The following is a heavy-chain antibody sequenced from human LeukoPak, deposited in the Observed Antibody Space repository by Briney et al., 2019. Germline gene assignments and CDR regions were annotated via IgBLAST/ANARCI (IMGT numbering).Heavy chain of an antibody. D-gene: IGHD3-3*01. J-gene: IGHJ4*02. V-gene: IGHV3-11*01. CDR2: ISSSGSTI. Sequence: GGSLRLSCAASGFTFSDYYMSWIRQAPGKGLEWVSYISSSGSTIYYADSVKGRFTISRDNAKNSLYLQMNSLRAEDTAVYYCAKWTIFGVVIISRRFARDYWGQGTLVTVSS. CDR1: GFTFSDYY. CDR3: AKWTIFGVVIISRRFARDY.